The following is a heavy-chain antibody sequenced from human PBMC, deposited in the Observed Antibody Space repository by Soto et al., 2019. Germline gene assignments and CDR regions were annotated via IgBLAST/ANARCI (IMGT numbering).Heavy chain of an antibody. D-gene: IGHD6-19*01. CDR2: ISGSGGST. CDR3: AKGGWRGSGWYEQKTIDY. CDR1: VFTFSSYA. V-gene: IGHV3-23*01. Sequence: GGSLRLSCAASVFTFSSYAMSWVRQAPGKGLEWVSAISGSGGSTYYADSVKGRFTISRDNSKNTLYLQMNSLRAEDTAVYYCAKGGWRGSGWYEQKTIDYWGQGTLVTISS. J-gene: IGHJ4*02.